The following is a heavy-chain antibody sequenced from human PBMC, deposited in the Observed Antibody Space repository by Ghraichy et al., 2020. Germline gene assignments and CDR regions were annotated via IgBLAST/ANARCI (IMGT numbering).Heavy chain of an antibody. D-gene: IGHD6-19*01. Sequence: GGSLRLSCAASGFTFSSYSMNWVRQAPGKGLEWVSSISSSSSYIYYADSVKGRFTISRDNAKNSLYLQMNSLRAEDTAVYYCARDDPKGAVGIDYWGQGTLVTVSS. CDR1: GFTFSSYS. J-gene: IGHJ4*02. CDR3: ARDDPKGAVGIDY. V-gene: IGHV3-21*01. CDR2: ISSSSSYI.